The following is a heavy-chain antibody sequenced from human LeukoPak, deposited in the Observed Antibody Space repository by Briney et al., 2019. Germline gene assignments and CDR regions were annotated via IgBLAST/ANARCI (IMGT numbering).Heavy chain of an antibody. CDR2: IYSGGST. CDR1: GFTVSSNY. V-gene: IGHV3-66*02. J-gene: IGHJ4*02. CDR3: ARASLYSGYDFDY. Sequence: PGGSLRLSCAASGFTVSSNYMSWVRQAPGKGLEWVSVIYSGGSTYYADSVKGRFTISRDNSKNTLYLQMNSLRAEDTAVYYCARASLYSGYDFDYWGQGTLVTVSS. D-gene: IGHD5-12*01.